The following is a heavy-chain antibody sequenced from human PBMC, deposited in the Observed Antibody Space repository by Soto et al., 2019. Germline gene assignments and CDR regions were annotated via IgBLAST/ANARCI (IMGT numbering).Heavy chain of an antibody. Sequence: SETLSLTCAVSGYSISSDYYWGWIRQPPGKGLEWIGSIYDSGRTSYNPSLKSRVTISVDTSKNQFSLNLNSVSAADTALYYCARPYNSVWSGVFDIWGQGTMVTVSS. CDR1: GYSISSDYY. J-gene: IGHJ3*02. CDR2: IYDSGRT. CDR3: ARPYNSVWSGVFDI. D-gene: IGHD6-19*01. V-gene: IGHV4-38-2*01.